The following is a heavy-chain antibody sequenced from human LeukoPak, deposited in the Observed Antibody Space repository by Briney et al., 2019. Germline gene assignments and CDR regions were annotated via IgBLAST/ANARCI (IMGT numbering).Heavy chain of an antibody. D-gene: IGHD3-16*01. Sequence: SETLSLTCAVYGGSFSGYYWSWIRQAPDKGLEWIGEINHYGRTNYNPSLSSRVTISVDTSKNQFSLKLNSMTAADTAVYYCSRGTTAWGGDFWGQGTLVTVSS. V-gene: IGHV4-34*01. CDR3: SRGTTAWGGDF. CDR2: INHYGRT. J-gene: IGHJ4*02. CDR1: GGSFSGYY.